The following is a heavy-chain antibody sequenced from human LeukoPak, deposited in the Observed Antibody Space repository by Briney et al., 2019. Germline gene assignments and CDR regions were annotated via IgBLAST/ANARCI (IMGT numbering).Heavy chain of an antibody. CDR1: GFTVSSNY. CDR3: AKGVGYCSGGSCQQFDY. CDR2: IYSDGST. V-gene: IGHV3-53*01. J-gene: IGHJ4*02. Sequence: GGSLRLSCEASGFTVSSNYMNWVRQAPGKGLEWVSVIYSDGSTYYADSVKGRFTLSRDSSKNTLYLHMNSLRVEDTAVYYCAKGVGYCSGGSCQQFDYWGQGTLVTVSS. D-gene: IGHD2-15*01.